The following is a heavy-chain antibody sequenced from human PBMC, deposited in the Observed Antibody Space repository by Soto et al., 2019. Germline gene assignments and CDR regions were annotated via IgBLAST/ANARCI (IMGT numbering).Heavy chain of an antibody. D-gene: IGHD2-2*01. J-gene: IGHJ6*02. CDR2: IIPIFGTA. CDR3: ARLGFGEDIVVVPAADTYYYYGMDV. Sequence: SVKVSCKASGCTFSSYAISWVRQAPGQGLEWMGGIIPIFGTANYAQKFQGRVTITADESTSTAYMELSSLRSEDTAVYYCARLGFGEDIVVVPAADTYYYYGMDVWGQGTTVTVSS. V-gene: IGHV1-69*13. CDR1: GCTFSSYA.